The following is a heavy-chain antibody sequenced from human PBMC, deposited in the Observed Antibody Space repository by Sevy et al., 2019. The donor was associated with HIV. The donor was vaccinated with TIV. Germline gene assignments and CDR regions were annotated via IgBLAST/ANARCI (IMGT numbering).Heavy chain of an antibody. CDR1: GFTFSSYG. J-gene: IGHJ4*02. Sequence: GGSLRLSCAASGFTFSSYGMHWARQAPGKGLEWVAFIRYDGSNKYYADSVKGRFTISRDNSKNTLYLQMNSLRAEDTAVYYCAKDAIFGVVPDYWGQGTLVTVSS. D-gene: IGHD3-3*01. V-gene: IGHV3-30*02. CDR3: AKDAIFGVVPDY. CDR2: IRYDGSNK.